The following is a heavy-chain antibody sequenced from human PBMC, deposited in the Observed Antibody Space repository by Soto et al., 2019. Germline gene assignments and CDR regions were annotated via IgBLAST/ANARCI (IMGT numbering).Heavy chain of an antibody. V-gene: IGHV1-2*04. CDR3: ARGYCSSTSCYERRYYYYYMDG. CDR1: GYTFTGYY. J-gene: IGHJ6*03. Sequence: ASVKVSCKASGYTFTGYYMHWVRQAPGQGLEWMGWINPNSGGTNYAQKFQGWVTMTRDTSISTAYMELSRLRSDDTAVYYCARGYCSSTSCYERRYYYYYMDGWGKGTRVTVAS. D-gene: IGHD2-2*01. CDR2: INPNSGGT.